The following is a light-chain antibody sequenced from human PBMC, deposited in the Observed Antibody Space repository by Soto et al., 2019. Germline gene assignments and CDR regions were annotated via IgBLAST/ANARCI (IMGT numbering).Light chain of an antibody. Sequence: EIMLTQSPGTLSLSPGERATLSCRASQSVGSSYLAWYQQKPGQAPRLLIYGASSRATGIPDRFSGSGSGTDFTLTISRLEPEDFAVYYCQQYGSSPRTFGQGTKVDI. V-gene: IGKV3-20*01. CDR3: QQYGSSPRT. J-gene: IGKJ1*01. CDR1: QSVGSSY. CDR2: GAS.